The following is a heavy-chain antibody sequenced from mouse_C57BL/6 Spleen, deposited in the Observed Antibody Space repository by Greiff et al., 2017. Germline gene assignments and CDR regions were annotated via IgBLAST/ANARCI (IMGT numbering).Heavy chain of an antibody. CDR3: ARIPPSTVVGPFYAMDY. CDR2: IDPEDGET. D-gene: IGHD1-1*01. V-gene: IGHV14-2*01. Sequence: VQLKQSGAELVKPGASVKLSCTASGFNITDYYMHWVKQRTEQGLEWIGRIDPEDGETKYAPKFQGKATITADTSSNTAYLQLSSLTSEDTAVYYCARIPPSTVVGPFYAMDYWGQGTSVTVSS. J-gene: IGHJ4*01. CDR1: GFNITDYY.